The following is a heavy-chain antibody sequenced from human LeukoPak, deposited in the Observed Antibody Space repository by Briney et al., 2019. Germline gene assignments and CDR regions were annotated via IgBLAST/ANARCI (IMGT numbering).Heavy chain of an antibody. CDR2: INPSGGST. Sequence: GASVKVSCKASGYTFTGYYMHWVRQAPGQGLEWMGIINPSGGSTSYAQKFQGRVTMTRDTSTSTVYMELSSLRSEDTAVYYCAREDIWNDPDSYYYYGMDVWGQGTTVTVSS. J-gene: IGHJ6*02. CDR3: AREDIWNDPDSYYYYGMDV. D-gene: IGHD1-20*01. CDR1: GYTFTGYY. V-gene: IGHV1-46*01.